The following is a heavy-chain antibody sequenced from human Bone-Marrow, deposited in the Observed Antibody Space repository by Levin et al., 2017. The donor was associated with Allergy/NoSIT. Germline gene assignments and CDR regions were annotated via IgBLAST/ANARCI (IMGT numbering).Heavy chain of an antibody. CDR3: ARAGIGDIVVVPAAILDY. CDR2: INTNTGNP. V-gene: IGHV7-4-1*02. Sequence: ASVKVSCKASGYTFTSYAMNWVRQAPGQGLEWMGWINTNTGNPTYAQGFTGRFVFSLDTSVSTAYLQISSLKAEDTAVYYCARAGIGDIVVVPAAILDYWGQGTLVTVSS. J-gene: IGHJ4*02. CDR1: GYTFTSYA. D-gene: IGHD2-2*01.